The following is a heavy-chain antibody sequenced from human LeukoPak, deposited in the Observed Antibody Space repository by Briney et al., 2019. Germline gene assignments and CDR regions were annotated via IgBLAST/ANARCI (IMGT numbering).Heavy chain of an antibody. CDR1: GYTFTSYY. CDR2: INPSGGST. Sequence: ASVKASCKASGYTFTSYYMHWVRQAPGQGLEWMGIINPSGGSTSYAQKFQGRVTMTRDMSTSTVYMELSSLRSEDTAVYYCATDILTGKDYWGQGTLVTVSS. CDR3: ATDILTGKDY. V-gene: IGHV1-46*03. D-gene: IGHD3-9*01. J-gene: IGHJ4*02.